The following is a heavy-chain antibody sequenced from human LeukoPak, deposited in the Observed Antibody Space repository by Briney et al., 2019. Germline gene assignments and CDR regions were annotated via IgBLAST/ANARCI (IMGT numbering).Heavy chain of an antibody. CDR3: ARVPLGYCSSTSCVPFDY. CDR2: INPNSGGT. J-gene: IGHJ4*02. CDR1: GYTFTGYY. V-gene: IGHV1-2*02. Sequence: ASVKVSCKASGYTFTGYYMHWVRQAPGQGLEWMGWINPNSGGTNYAQKFQGRVTMTRDTSISTAYMELSRLRSDDTAVYYCARVPLGYCSSTSCVPFDYWGQGTLVSVSS. D-gene: IGHD2-2*01.